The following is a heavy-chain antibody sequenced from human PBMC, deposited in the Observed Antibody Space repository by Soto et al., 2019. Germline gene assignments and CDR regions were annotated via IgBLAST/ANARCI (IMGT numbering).Heavy chain of an antibody. D-gene: IGHD5-18*01. Sequence: GASVKVSCKASGGTFSSYTISWVRQAPGQGLEWMGRIIPILGIANYAQKFQGRVTITADKSTSTAYMELSSLRSEDTAVYFCASGIQLWLRRIHNRHSGWGQGTLVPGSS. CDR2: IIPILGIA. CDR1: GGTFSSYT. CDR3: ASGIQLWLRRIHNRHSG. V-gene: IGHV1-69*02. J-gene: IGHJ4*02.